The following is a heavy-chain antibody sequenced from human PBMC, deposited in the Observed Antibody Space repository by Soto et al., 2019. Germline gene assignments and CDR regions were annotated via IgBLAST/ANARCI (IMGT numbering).Heavy chain of an antibody. Sequence: GGSLRLSCAASGFTSSSYGMNWVRQAPGKGLEWVSYISSSSTTIYYADSVKGRFTIFRDNAKNSLYLQLNSLRDEDTAVYYCARSPYYYDSSNYYGYWGQGTLVTVSS. CDR3: ARSPYYYDSSNYYGY. CDR2: ISSSSTTI. D-gene: IGHD3-22*01. V-gene: IGHV3-48*02. J-gene: IGHJ4*02. CDR1: GFTSSSYG.